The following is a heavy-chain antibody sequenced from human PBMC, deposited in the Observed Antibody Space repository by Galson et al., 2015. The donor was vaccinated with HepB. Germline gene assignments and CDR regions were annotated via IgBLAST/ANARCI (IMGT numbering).Heavy chain of an antibody. CDR1: GGSISSYY. D-gene: IGHD7-27*01. V-gene: IGHV4-59*01. CDR3: ATGKLGIGDFDY. Sequence: SETLSLTCTVSGGSISSYYWSWIRQPPGKGLEWIGYIYYSGSTNYNPSLKSRVTISVDTSKNQFSLKLSSVTAADTAVYYCATGKLGIGDFDYWGQGTLVTVSS. CDR2: IYYSGST. J-gene: IGHJ4*02.